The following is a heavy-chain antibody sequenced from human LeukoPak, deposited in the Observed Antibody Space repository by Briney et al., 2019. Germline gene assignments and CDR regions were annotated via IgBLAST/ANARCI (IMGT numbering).Heavy chain of an antibody. D-gene: IGHD1-26*01. Sequence: SETLSLTCTVSGGSISSGSYYWSWIRQPAGKGLEWIGRIYTSGSTNYNPSLKSRVTISVDTSKNQFSLKLSSVTAADTAVYYCARYSGSYYVDYWGQGTLVTVSS. CDR1: GGSISSGSYY. CDR3: ARYSGSYYVDY. J-gene: IGHJ4*02. CDR2: IYTSGST. V-gene: IGHV4-61*02.